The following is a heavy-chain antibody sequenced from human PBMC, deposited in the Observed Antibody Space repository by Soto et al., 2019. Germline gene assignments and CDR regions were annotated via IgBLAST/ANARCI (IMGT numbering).Heavy chain of an antibody. CDR1: GYTFTNYW. CDR3: AASIFYYCMDV. J-gene: IGHJ6*02. V-gene: IGHV5-51*01. CDR2: IYPGDSDT. Sequence: GESLKISCKGSGYTFTNYWIGWVRQMPGKDPEWMGIIYPGDSDTKYNPSFQGQVTISADKSITTTYLQWSSLKASDTAIYYCAASIFYYCMDVWGQGTTVTVSS.